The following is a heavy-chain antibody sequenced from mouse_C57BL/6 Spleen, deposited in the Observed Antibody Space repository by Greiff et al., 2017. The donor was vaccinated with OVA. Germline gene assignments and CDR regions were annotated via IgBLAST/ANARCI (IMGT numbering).Heavy chain of an antibody. CDR2: IYPGSGST. J-gene: IGHJ3*01. V-gene: IGHV1-55*01. D-gene: IGHD1-1*01. CDR3: ARRDYGSSTWFAY. CDR1: GYTFTSYW. Sequence: QVQLQQPGAELVKPGASVKMSCKASGYTFTSYWITWVKQRPGQGLEWIGDIYPGSGSTNYNEKFKSKATLTVDTSSSTASMQLSSLTSEASAVYDGARRDYGSSTWFAYWGQGTLVTVSA.